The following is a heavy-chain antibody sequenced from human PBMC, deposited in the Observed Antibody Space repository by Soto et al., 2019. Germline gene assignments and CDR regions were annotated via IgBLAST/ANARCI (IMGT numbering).Heavy chain of an antibody. CDR3: ARSIAVPSGHIDH. J-gene: IGHJ4*02. CDR2: VYYAGST. D-gene: IGHD6-6*01. Sequence: QVQLQESGPGLVKPSETLSLTCRVSGGSMRGYYWSWVRLAPGKGLEWIGYVYYAGSTNYNPSLQRRVSISVDTSNKHFALSLSLVTAADTAVYFCARSIAVPSGHIDHWGQGIRVTISS. V-gene: IGHV4-59*01. CDR1: GGSMRGYY.